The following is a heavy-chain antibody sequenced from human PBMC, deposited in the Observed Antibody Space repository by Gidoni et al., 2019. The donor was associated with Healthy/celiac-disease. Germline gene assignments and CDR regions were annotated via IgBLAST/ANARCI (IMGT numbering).Heavy chain of an antibody. D-gene: IGHD3-3*01. J-gene: IGHJ3*02. CDR2: INPSGGST. V-gene: IGHV1-46*01. CDR3: ARDQFPVLFGVPIPDAFDI. CDR1: GYTFTSYY. Sequence: QVQLVQSGAEVKKPGASVKVSCKASGYTFTSYYMHWVRQAPGQGLEWMGIINPSGGSTSYAQKFQGRVTMTRDTSTSTVYMELSSLRSEDTAVYYCARDQFPVLFGVPIPDAFDIWGQGTMVTVSS.